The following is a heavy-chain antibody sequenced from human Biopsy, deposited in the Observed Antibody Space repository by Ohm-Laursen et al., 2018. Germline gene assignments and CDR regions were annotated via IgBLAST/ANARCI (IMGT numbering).Heavy chain of an antibody. CDR3: ARHGDYGDLRMDY. CDR1: GGFISSSSYY. D-gene: IGHD4-17*01. V-gene: IGHV4-39*01. J-gene: IGHJ4*02. CDR2: ISYTGST. Sequence: SDTLSLTCTVSGGFISSSSYYWGWIRQPPGKGLEWIGSISYTGSTHDNPSLTSRVTISVDTSKNQFSLKLYSLTAADTAVYYCARHGDYGDLRMDYWGQGTLVTVSS.